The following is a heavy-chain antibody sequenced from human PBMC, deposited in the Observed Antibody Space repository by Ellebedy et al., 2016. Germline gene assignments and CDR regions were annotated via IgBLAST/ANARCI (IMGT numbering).Heavy chain of an antibody. J-gene: IGHJ4*02. CDR1: GFTFSNYV. D-gene: IGHD1-26*01. CDR2: ISSSGGST. V-gene: IGHV3-23*01. CDR3: VSGIVGAELAH. Sequence: GESLKISXAASGFTFSNYVMTWVRQAPGKGLEWVSAISSSGGSTFYVDSVKGRFTISRDNSKSTLYLQMSRLRPEDTAVYFCVSGIVGAELAHWGQGTLVTVSS.